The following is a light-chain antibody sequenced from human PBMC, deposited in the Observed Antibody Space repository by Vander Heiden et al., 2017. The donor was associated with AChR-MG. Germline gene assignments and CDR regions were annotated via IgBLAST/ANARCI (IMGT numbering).Light chain of an antibody. V-gene: IGKV3-11*01. J-gene: IGKJ5*01. CDR3: QQRTNGPLSIT. CDR2: DAS. Sequence: EIVLTQSPATLSLSPGERATLSCRASQSVSSYLAWYQQKPGQAPRLLIYDASNRATGIKARFSGSGYGTDFTLTISSLEPEDFAVYYCQQRTNGPLSITFGQRTRLEIK. CDR1: QSVSSY.